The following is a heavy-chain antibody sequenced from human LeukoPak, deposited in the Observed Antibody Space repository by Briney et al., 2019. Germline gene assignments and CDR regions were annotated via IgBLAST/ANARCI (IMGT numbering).Heavy chain of an antibody. CDR1: GGSISSYY. CDR2: IYYSGST. CDR3: ARSSDYSTHFDY. Sequence: PSQTLSLTCTVSGGSISSYYWSWIRQPPGKGLEWIGYIYYSGSTNYNPSLKSRVTISVDTSKNQFSLKLSSVTAADTAVYYCARSSDYSTHFDYWGQGTLVTVSS. J-gene: IGHJ4*02. D-gene: IGHD4-17*01. V-gene: IGHV4-59*08.